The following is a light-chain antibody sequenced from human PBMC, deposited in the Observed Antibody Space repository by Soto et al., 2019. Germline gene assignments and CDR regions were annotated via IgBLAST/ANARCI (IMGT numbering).Light chain of an antibody. J-gene: IGLJ1*01. CDR3: SSYTSSSTYV. CDR1: SSDVGGYNY. CDR2: DVS. Sequence: QSVLTQPASVSGSPRQSITISCTGTSSDVGGYNYVSWYQQHPGKAPKLMIYDVSNRPSGVSNRFSGSKSGNTASLTISGLQAEDEADYYCSSYTSSSTYVFGTGTQVTAL. V-gene: IGLV2-14*01.